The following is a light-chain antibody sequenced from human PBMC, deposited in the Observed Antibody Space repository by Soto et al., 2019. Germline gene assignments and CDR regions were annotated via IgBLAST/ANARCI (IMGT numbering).Light chain of an antibody. J-gene: IGLJ2*01. V-gene: IGLV2-11*01. CDR2: DVS. CDR3: CSYAAGDSFK. CDR1: SSDVGGYNY. Sequence: QSALTQPHSVSGSPGQSVTISCTGTSSDVGGYNYVSWYQQHPGKAPKVIIYDVSKRPSGVPDRFSGSKSGNTASLTISGLQAEDEADYFCCSYAAGDSFKFGGGTKVTVL.